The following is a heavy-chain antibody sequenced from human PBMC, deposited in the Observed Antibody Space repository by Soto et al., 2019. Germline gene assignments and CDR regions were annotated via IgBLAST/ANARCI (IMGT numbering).Heavy chain of an antibody. CDR3: ARDDDFGSGSAHFDY. D-gene: IGHD3-10*01. Sequence: QVQLVQSGAEVKKPGASVKVSCKASGYTFTSYGISWVRQAPGQGLERMGWISAYNGNTNYAQKLQGRVTMTTDTATSTAYVELSSLRSDDTAVYDCARDDDFGSGSAHFDYWGQGTLVTVSS. CDR1: GYTFTSYG. V-gene: IGHV1-18*01. CDR2: ISAYNGNT. J-gene: IGHJ4*02.